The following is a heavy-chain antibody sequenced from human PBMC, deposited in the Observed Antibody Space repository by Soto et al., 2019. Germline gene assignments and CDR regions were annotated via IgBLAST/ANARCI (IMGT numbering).Heavy chain of an antibody. D-gene: IGHD3-16*01. CDR1: GYTFTNFA. J-gene: IGHJ5*02. Sequence: ASVTVSCKAIGYTFTNFAVQWMRQSPGQSLEWMGWINPGNGDTHYSRNFQGRVTMTSDTSASTTYMELSSLRSEDTAVYYCTRDPLYCDATAACSASKNWFDPWGQGTLVTVSS. CDR3: TRDPLYCDATAACSASKNWFDP. CDR2: INPGNGDT. V-gene: IGHV1-3*01.